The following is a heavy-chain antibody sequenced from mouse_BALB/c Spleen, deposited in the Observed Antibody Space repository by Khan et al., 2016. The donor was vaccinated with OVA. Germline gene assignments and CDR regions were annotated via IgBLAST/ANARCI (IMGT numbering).Heavy chain of an antibody. CDR2: INPKNGVT. D-gene: IGHD4-1*01. CDR3: ARDAGRY. CDR1: GYTFTEYT. Sequence: EVQLQQSGPELVKPGASVKISCKTAGYTFTEYTLHWVKQSHGKSLEWIGVINPKNGVTSYNQKFKGKATLTVDKSSRTAYMEFLSLTSEDSAVYYCARDAGRYWGQGTPVTVSS. J-gene: IGHJ4*01. V-gene: IGHV1-18*01.